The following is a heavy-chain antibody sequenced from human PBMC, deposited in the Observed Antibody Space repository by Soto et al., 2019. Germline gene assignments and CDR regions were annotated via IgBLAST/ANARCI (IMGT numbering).Heavy chain of an antibody. D-gene: IGHD5-12*01. V-gene: IGHV5-51*01. CDR2: IYPGDSDT. CDR3: ARARVSTPRLEDPFDI. CDR1: GYSFTTYW. J-gene: IGHJ3*02. Sequence: GESLKISFKGSGYSFTTYWLAWVRQMPGKGLEYMGVIYPGDSDTRYSPSFQGQVTISADKSISTAYLQWTSLKASDSAIYYCARARVSTPRLEDPFDIWGQGTVVTVSS.